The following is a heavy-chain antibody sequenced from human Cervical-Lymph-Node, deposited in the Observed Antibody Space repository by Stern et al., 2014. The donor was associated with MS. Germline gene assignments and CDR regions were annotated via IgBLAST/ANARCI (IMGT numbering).Heavy chain of an antibody. CDR1: GFTFSSYG. CDR3: ARDYEDTSMLFDH. J-gene: IGHJ4*02. CDR2: SSYDGNHK. D-gene: IGHD2-8*01. Sequence: VQLVESGGAVVQPGRSLRLSCAASGFTFSSYGMHWVRQAPGTGLEWVTVSSYDGNHKYYAASVKGRFTISRDNSKNTLHLQMNSVTPDDTAIYYCARDYEDTSMLFDHWGQGTLVTVSS. V-gene: IGHV3-30*03.